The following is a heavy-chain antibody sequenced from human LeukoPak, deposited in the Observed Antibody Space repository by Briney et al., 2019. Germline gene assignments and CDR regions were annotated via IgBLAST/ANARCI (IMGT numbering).Heavy chain of an antibody. V-gene: IGHV3-21*01. J-gene: IGHJ4*02. CDR1: GFTFSSYS. CDR2: ISSSSSYI. CDR3: ARVHYGDYFDY. Sequence: GGSLRLSGAVSGFTFSSYSMNWVRQAPGKGLEWVSSISSSSSYIYYADSVKGRFTISRDNAKNSLYLQMNSLRAEDTAVYYCARVHYGDYFDYWGQGTLVTVSS. D-gene: IGHD4-17*01.